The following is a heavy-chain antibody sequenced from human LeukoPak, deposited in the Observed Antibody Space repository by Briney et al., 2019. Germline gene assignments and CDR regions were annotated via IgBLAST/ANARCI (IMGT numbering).Heavy chain of an antibody. Sequence: GGSLRLSCAASGFTFSNYWMSWVRQTPGKGLEWVANINQDGSGEYYVDPVKGRFSISRDNAKNSLFLQMNSLTAEDTAVYYCARAATAGTVDYWGQGTLVTVSS. CDR2: INQDGSGE. CDR3: ARAATAGTVDY. CDR1: GFTFSNYW. J-gene: IGHJ4*02. D-gene: IGHD2-21*02. V-gene: IGHV3-7*01.